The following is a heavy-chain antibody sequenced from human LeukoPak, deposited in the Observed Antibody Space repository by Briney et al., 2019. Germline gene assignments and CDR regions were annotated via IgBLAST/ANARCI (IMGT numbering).Heavy chain of an antibody. CDR3: ARDPYDSSGYYFSPFDY. Sequence: GGSLRLSCAASGFNFSSYWMSWVRQAPGKGLEWVANIKQDGSEKYYVDSVKGRFTISRDNAKNSLYLQMNSLRAEDTAVYYCARDPYDSSGYYFSPFDYWGQGTLVTVSS. CDR1: GFNFSSYW. V-gene: IGHV3-7*01. J-gene: IGHJ4*02. CDR2: IKQDGSEK. D-gene: IGHD3-22*01.